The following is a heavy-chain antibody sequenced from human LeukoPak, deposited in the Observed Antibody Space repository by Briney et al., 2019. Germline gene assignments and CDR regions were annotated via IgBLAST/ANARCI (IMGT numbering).Heavy chain of an antibody. V-gene: IGHV4-39*01. D-gene: IGHD3-22*01. CDR1: GGSISSSSHY. J-gene: IGHJ5*02. CDR3: ARHGGSGYPNWFDP. CDR2: IYYSGST. Sequence: SETLSLTCTVSGGSISSSSHYCGWIRQPPGKGLEWVGCIYYSGSTYYNPSPKRRVTISVDTSKNQFSLKLSSVTAADTAVYYCARHGGSGYPNWFDPWGQGTLVTVSS.